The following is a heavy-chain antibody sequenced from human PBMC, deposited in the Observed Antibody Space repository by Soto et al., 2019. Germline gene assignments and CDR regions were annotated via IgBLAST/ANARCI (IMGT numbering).Heavy chain of an antibody. D-gene: IGHD4-17*01. Sequence: EVQLVESGGGLVKPGGSLRLSCAASGFTFSSYSMNWVRQAPGKGLEWVSSISSSSSYIYYADSVKGRFTISRDNAKNYLYLQMSSLRAEDTAVYYCARDYGDYWYFDLWGRGTLVTVSS. CDR1: GFTFSSYS. V-gene: IGHV3-21*01. CDR3: ARDYGDYWYFDL. CDR2: ISSSSSYI. J-gene: IGHJ2*01.